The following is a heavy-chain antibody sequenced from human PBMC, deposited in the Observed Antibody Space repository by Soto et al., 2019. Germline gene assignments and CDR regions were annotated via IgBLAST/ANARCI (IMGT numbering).Heavy chain of an antibody. CDR2: IYESGST. CDR1: RGPISHSNW. D-gene: IGHD6-13*01. CDR3: SRGGSSSWIRLFHH. Sequence: RSLTCALSRGPISHSNWWSSLRQPPGKGLEWIGEIYESGSTNYNPSLKTRVAISLDKSKNQFSLKLSSVTAADTAVYYRSRGGSSSWIRLFHHWGQGTMVTVSS. V-gene: IGHV4-4*02. J-gene: IGHJ1*01.